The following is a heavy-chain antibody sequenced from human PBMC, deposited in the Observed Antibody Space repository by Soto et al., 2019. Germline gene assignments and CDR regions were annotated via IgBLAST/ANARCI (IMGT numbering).Heavy chain of an antibody. J-gene: IGHJ4*02. Sequence: NPSETLSLTCTVSGGSISSSSYYWGWIRQPPGKGLEWIGSIYYSGSTYYNPSLKSRVTISVDTSKNQFSLKLSSVTAADTAVYYCARQYDAKYSSSPMGYWGQGTLVTVSS. V-gene: IGHV4-39*01. CDR3: ARQYDAKYSSSPMGY. CDR2: IYYSGST. CDR1: GGSISSSSYY. D-gene: IGHD6-13*01.